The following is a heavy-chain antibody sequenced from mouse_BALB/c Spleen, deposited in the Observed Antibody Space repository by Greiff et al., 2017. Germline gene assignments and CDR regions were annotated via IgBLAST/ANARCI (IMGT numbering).Heavy chain of an antibody. CDR2: INSNGGST. CDR3: ARDRNYGSSPFAY. J-gene: IGHJ3*01. V-gene: IGHV5-6-3*01. CDR1: GFTFSSYG. Sequence: EVQRVESGGGLVQPGGSLKLSCAASGFTFSSYGMSWVRQTPDRRLELVATINSNGGSTYYPDSVKGRFTISRDNAKNTLYLQMSSLKSEDTAMYYCARDRNYGSSPFAYWGQGTLVTVSA. D-gene: IGHD1-1*01.